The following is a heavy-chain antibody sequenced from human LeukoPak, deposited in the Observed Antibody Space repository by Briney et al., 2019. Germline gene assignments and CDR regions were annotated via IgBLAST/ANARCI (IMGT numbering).Heavy chain of an antibody. CDR2: MNLNSGDT. CDR3: AREGGSSSWYWGPYYYYYMDV. J-gene: IGHJ6*03. V-gene: IGHV1-8*01. CDR1: GYTFTSYD. D-gene: IGHD6-13*01. Sequence: GASVKVSCKASGYTFTSYDINWVRQATGQGLEWMGWMNLNSGDTGYTQKFQGRVTMTRNTSISTVYMELSSLRSEDTAVYYCAREGGSSSWYWGPYYYYYMDVWGKGTTVTVSS.